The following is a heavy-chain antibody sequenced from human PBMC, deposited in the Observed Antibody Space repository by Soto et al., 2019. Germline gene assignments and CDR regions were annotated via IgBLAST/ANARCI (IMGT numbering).Heavy chain of an antibody. CDR1: GLTFSSSS. Sequence: EVQLLESGGRLVQPGESLRLSCAASGLTFSSSSMSWVRQAPGEGLQWVSSIDGTGTVTLHADSVRGRLTISRDNSKNTLYLQMNSLRAEDTAVYYCAKGARSSSFDYWGQGTLFTVSS. J-gene: IGHJ4*02. CDR2: IDGTGTVT. V-gene: IGHV3-23*01. CDR3: AKGARSSSFDY. D-gene: IGHD6-6*01.